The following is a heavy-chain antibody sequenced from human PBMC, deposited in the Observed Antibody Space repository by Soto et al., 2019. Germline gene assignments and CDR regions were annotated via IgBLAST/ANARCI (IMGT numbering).Heavy chain of an antibody. CDR1: GYTFTSYD. J-gene: IGHJ6*03. V-gene: IGHV1-8*01. D-gene: IGHD5-12*01. CDR3: ARANSGYEYHLGYRYYYYYMDV. Sequence: ASVKVSCKASGYTFTSYDINWVRQATGQGLEWMGWMNPNSGNTGYAQKFQGRVTMTRNTSISTAYMELSSLRSEDTAVYYCARANSGYEYHLGYRYYYYYMDVWGKGTTVTVSS. CDR2: MNPNSGNT.